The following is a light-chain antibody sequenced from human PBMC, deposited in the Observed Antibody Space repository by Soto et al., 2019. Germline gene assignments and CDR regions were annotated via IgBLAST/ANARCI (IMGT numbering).Light chain of an antibody. CDR2: EVS. CDR1: SSDVGGNNY. CDR3: SSYAGTNNLV. Sequence: QSVLTQPPSASGSPGQSVTISCTGTSSDVGGNNYVSWYQQHPGKAPKLMIYEVSERPSGVPDRFSGSKSGNTASLTVSGLQAEYEADYYCSSYAGTNNLVFGGGTKLTVL. V-gene: IGLV2-8*01. J-gene: IGLJ2*01.